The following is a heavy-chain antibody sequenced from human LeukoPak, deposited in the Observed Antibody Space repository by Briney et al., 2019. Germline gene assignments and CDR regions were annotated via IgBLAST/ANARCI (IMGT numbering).Heavy chain of an antibody. D-gene: IGHD3-3*01. CDR1: GFTFSSYG. CDR3: AKVRDYDFWTSLSGFDY. Sequence: GGSLRLSCAASGFTFSSYGMHWVRQAPGKGLEWVAFIRHDGSNKYYADSVKGRFTISRDNSKNTLYLQMNSLRAEDTAVYYCAKVRDYDFWTSLSGFDYWGQGTLVTVSS. J-gene: IGHJ4*02. CDR2: IRHDGSNK. V-gene: IGHV3-30*02.